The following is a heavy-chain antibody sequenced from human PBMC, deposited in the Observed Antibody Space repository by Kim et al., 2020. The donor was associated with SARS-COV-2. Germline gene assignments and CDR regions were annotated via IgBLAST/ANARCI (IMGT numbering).Heavy chain of an antibody. CDR2: ISWNSVSI. D-gene: IGHD3-10*01. V-gene: IGHV3-9*01. Sequence: GGSLRLSCAASGFTFVDYAMHWVRQAPGKGLEWVSGISWNSVSIGYAASVKGRFTISRDNAKNSLYLQMNSLRAEDTALYYCAKDNMSSGSGSYDYYYYYMDVWGKGTTVTVSS. J-gene: IGHJ6*03. CDR3: AKDNMSSGSGSYDYYYYYMDV. CDR1: GFTFVDYA.